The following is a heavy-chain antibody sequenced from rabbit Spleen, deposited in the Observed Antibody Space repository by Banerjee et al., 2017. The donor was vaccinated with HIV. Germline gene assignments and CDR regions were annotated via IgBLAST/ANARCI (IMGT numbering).Heavy chain of an antibody. CDR2: IDAGSSGFT. Sequence: QSLEESGGDLVKPGASLTLTCTASGVSFSLSSYMCWVRQAPGKGLEWIACIDAGSSGFTYFATWAKGRFTISKTSSTTVTLQMTRLTAADTATYFCARDLTSVIGWNFNLWGQGTLVTVS. D-gene: IGHD1-1*01. V-gene: IGHV1S40*01. CDR3: ARDLTSVIGWNFNL. J-gene: IGHJ4*01. CDR1: GVSFSLSSY.